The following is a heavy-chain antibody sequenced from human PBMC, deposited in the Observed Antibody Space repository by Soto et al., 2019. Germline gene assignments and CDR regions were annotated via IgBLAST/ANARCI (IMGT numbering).Heavy chain of an antibody. CDR3: ARWTAAAGNYFDY. Sequence: SETLSLTCAVSGGSISSGGYSWSWIRQPPGKGLEWIGYIYHSGSTYYNPSLKSRVTISVDRSKNQFSLKLSSVTAADTAVYYCARWTAAAGNYFDYWGQGTLVTVSS. CDR1: GGSISSGGYS. J-gene: IGHJ4*02. D-gene: IGHD6-13*01. V-gene: IGHV4-30-2*01. CDR2: IYHSGST.